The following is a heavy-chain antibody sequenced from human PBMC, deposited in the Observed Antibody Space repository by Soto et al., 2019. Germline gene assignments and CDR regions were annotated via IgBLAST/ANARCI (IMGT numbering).Heavy chain of an antibody. CDR3: ARDLDGLHDDNSGPYPRPG. V-gene: IGHV4-30-4*01. CDR1: GGSISSDDYY. D-gene: IGHD3-22*01. J-gene: IGHJ1*01. Sequence: NLSLTCTVSGGSISSDDYYWSWIRQAPGRGLEWIGYIHSSGSIYYNPSLKSRATMSIDTARNQFSLKVSSVTVADTAVYYCARDLDGLHDDNSGPYPRPGWGQGTLVTVSS. CDR2: IHSSGSI.